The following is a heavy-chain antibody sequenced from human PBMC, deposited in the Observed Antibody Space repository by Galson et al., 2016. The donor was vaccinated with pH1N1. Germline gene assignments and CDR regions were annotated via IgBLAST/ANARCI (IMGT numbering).Heavy chain of an antibody. CDR1: GGSFSGYY. CDR2: IDHSGST. V-gene: IGHV4-34*01. CDR3: ARDLVGSDRYYHYGMDV. Sequence: LSLTCAVYGGSFSGYYWSWIRQPPGKGLEWIGDIDHSGSTDYNPSLKSRVTISLDTARSHFSLNLTSVTAADTAIYYCARDLVGSDRYYHYGMDVWGQGTTVTVSS. J-gene: IGHJ6*02. D-gene: IGHD2-15*01.